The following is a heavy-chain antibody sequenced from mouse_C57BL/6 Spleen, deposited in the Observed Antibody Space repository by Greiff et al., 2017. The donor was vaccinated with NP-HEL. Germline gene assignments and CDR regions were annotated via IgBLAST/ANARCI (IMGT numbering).Heavy chain of an antibody. CDR1: GFTFSSYG. CDR3: ARIYDGYYGGFAY. D-gene: IGHD2-3*01. Sequence: EVQLVESGGDLVKPGGSLKLSCAASGFTFSSYGMSWVRQTPDKRLEWVATISSGGSYTYYPDSVKGRFTISRDNAKNTLYLQMSSLKSEDTAMYYCARIYDGYYGGFAYWGQGTLVTVSA. J-gene: IGHJ3*01. CDR2: ISSGGSYT. V-gene: IGHV5-6*01.